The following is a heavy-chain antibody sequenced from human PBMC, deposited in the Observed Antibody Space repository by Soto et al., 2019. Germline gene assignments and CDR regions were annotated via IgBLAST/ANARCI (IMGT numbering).Heavy chain of an antibody. V-gene: IGHV1-24*01. D-gene: IGHD3-22*01. CDR3: ATAGSMNPITMTPLDY. CDR2: FDPEDGET. J-gene: IGHJ4*02. CDR1: GYTLTELS. Sequence: QVQLVQSGAEVKKPGASVKVSCKVSGYTLTELSMHWVRQAPGKGLEWMGGFDPEDGETIYAQKFQGRVTMTEDTSTDTAYMELSSLRSEDTAVYYCATAGSMNPITMTPLDYWGQGTLVTVSS.